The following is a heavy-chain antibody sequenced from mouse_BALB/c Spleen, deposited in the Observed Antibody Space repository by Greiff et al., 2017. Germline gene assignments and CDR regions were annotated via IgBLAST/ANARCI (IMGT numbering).Heavy chain of an antibody. D-gene: IGHD1-1*01. Sequence: QVQLQQSGPELVKPGASVKISCKASGYSFTSYYIHWVKQRPGQGLEWIGWIFPGSGNTKYNEKFKGKATLTADTSSSTAYMQLSSLTSEDSAVYFCARSGGSSHWYFDVWGAGTTVTVSS. V-gene: IGHV1-66*01. CDR1: GYSFTSYY. CDR2: IFPGSGNT. CDR3: ARSGGSSHWYFDV. J-gene: IGHJ1*01.